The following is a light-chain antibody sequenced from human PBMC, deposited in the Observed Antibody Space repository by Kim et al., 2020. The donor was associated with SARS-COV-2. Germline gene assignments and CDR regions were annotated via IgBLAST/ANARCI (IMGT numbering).Light chain of an antibody. CDR1: SSDVGGYNY. CDR2: EVS. J-gene: IGLJ2*01. CDR3: SSYAGSKLA. V-gene: IGLV2-8*01. Sequence: PGQSVTISCTGTSSDVGGYNYVSWYQQHPGKAPKLMIYEVSKRPSGVHDRFSGSKSGITASLTVSGLQAEDEADYYCSSYAGSKLAFGGGTQLTVL.